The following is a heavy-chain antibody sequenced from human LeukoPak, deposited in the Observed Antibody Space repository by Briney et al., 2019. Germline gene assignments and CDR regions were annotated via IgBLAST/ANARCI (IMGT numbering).Heavy chain of an antibody. D-gene: IGHD6-19*01. J-gene: IGHJ4*02. CDR1: GFTFRSYA. CDR3: AKDTPLTAYSRGWSVNCFDC. CDR2: ITGSGATT. V-gene: IGHV3-23*01. Sequence: PGGSLRLSCAASGFTFRSYAMSWVRQAPGKGLEWVSTITGSGATTYYADSVKGRFTVSRDNSENTVYLQMNSLRAEDTAVYYCAKDTPLTAYSRGWSVNCFDCWGQGTLVPVSS.